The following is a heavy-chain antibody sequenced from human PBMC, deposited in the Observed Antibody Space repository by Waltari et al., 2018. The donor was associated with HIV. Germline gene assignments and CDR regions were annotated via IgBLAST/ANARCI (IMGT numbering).Heavy chain of an antibody. Sequence: QVQLQESGPGLVKPSQTLSLTCTVSGGSISSGTYYWSWIRQPAGKGLEWIGRIYTSGSTNYNPSLKSRLTTSVDTSKNQFSLKLSSVTAADTAVYYCARTRIPSSGWYVDYWGQGTLVTVSS. V-gene: IGHV4-61*02. J-gene: IGHJ4*02. D-gene: IGHD6-19*01. CDR1: GGSISSGTYY. CDR3: ARTRIPSSGWYVDY. CDR2: IYTSGST.